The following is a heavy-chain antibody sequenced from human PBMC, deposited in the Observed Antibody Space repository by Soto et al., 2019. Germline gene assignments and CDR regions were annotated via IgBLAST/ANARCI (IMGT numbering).Heavy chain of an antibody. CDR3: ARSIVVVTALDY. Sequence: ASVKVSCKASGYTFTSYAMHWVRQAPGQRLEWMGWINAGNGNTKYSQKFQGRVTITRETSASTAYMELSRLRSEYTAVYYCARSIVVVTALDYWGQGTLVTVSS. D-gene: IGHD2-21*02. CDR1: GYTFTSYA. CDR2: INAGNGNT. J-gene: IGHJ4*02. V-gene: IGHV1-3*01.